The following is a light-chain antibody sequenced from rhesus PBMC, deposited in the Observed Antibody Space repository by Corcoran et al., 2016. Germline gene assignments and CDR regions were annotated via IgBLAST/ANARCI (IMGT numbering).Light chain of an antibody. J-gene: IGKJ1*01. Sequence: DIQMTQSPSSLSASVGDRVTITCRASENVNNYLHWYQQKPGKAPKLLIYAASTLQSGVPSRFSGSGSGTDYNFTISSLQPEDVATYYCQHGYGTPRTFGQGTKVEIK. CDR2: AAS. CDR3: QHGYGTPRT. V-gene: IGKV1-74*01. CDR1: ENVNNY.